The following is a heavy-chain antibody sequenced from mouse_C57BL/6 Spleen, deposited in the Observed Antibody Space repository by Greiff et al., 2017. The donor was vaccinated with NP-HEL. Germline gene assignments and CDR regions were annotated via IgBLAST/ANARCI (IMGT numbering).Heavy chain of an antibody. CDR1: GYTFTSYW. CDR3: AGKGTTVVDWYFDV. Sequence: QVHVKQSGAELVKPGASVKLSCKASGYTFTSYWMQWVKQRPGQGLEWIGEIDPSDSYTNYNQKFKGKATLTVDTSSSTAYMQLSSLTSEDSAVYYCAGKGTTVVDWYFDVWGTGTTVTVSS. J-gene: IGHJ1*03. D-gene: IGHD1-1*01. V-gene: IGHV1-50*01. CDR2: IDPSDSYT.